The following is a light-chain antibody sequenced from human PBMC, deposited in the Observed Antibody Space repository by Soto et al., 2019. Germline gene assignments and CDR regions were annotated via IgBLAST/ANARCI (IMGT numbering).Light chain of an antibody. V-gene: IGLV2-14*03. CDR2: DVA. CDR3: TSSTETTPHYV. CDR1: SSDIKSQNY. Sequence: QSAPTQPASVSGSPGQSITISCSGTSSDIKSQNYVSWYQQHPGEGPQLIIYDVAKRPPGVSNRFSGSKSGDTASLVISGLHAEDEAEYYCTSSTETTPHYVFGTGTKLTVL. J-gene: IGLJ1*01.